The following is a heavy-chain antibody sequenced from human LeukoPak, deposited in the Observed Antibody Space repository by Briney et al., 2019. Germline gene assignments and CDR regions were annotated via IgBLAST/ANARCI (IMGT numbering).Heavy chain of an antibody. CDR1: GVSISNYF. J-gene: IGHJ4*02. V-gene: IGHV4-59*01. CDR2: IHHSGNT. CDR3: ARGGMSTYYNSGGYFSY. Sequence: KASETLSLTCAVSGVSISNYFWNWIRQPPGKGLEWTGFIHHSGNTNSNPSLKSRVTMSADTSKSQFSLELTSVTAADTAVYFCARGGMSTYYNSGGYFSYWGQGILVTVSS. D-gene: IGHD3-22*01.